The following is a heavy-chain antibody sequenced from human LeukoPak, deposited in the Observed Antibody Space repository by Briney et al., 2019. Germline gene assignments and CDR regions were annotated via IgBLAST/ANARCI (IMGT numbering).Heavy chain of an antibody. Sequence: SVKVSCKASGGTFSSYAINWVRQAPGQGLEWMGRIIPILGIANYAQKFQGRVTITADKSTSTAYMELSSLRSEDTAVYYCATYGDTSELDYWGQGTLVTVSS. D-gene: IGHD4-17*01. CDR3: ATYGDTSELDY. CDR1: GGTFSSYA. CDR2: IIPILGIA. V-gene: IGHV1-69*04. J-gene: IGHJ4*02.